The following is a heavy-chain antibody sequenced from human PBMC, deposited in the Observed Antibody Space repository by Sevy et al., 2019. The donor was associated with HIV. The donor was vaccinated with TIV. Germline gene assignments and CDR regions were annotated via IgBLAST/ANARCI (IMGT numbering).Heavy chain of an antibody. CDR3: ARRGGHVGKEDLLGYNGMEV. D-gene: IGHD2-15*01. V-gene: IGHV5-51*01. Sequence: GESLKISCKVSGFTFSNSWIGWVRQTPGKGLEWMGIIYPGDSDTRYSPSFQGQVTIVADKSTATAYLEWTSLKASDTATYYCARRGGHVGKEDLLGYNGMEVWGQGTTVTVSS. J-gene: IGHJ6*02. CDR1: GFTFSNSW. CDR2: IYPGDSDT.